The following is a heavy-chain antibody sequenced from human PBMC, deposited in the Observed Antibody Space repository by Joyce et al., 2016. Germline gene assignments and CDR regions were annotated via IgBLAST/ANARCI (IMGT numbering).Heavy chain of an antibody. Sequence: QVQLQQWGAGLLKPSETLSLTCAVYGGSLTGYYWTWIRQAPGKGLEWIGEVSHSVSTAYSASLQSRVAIFVDTSKKQFSLRLSSVTAADTAVYYCARVLYYYGMDVWGQGTTVTVS. CDR3: ARVLYYYGMDV. J-gene: IGHJ6*02. CDR1: GGSLTGYY. CDR2: VSHSVST. V-gene: IGHV4-34*01. D-gene: IGHD3-16*01.